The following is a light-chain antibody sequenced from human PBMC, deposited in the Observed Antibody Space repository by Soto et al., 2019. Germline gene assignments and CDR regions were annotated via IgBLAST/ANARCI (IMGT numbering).Light chain of an antibody. Sequence: EIVLTQSPGTLSLSPGERATLSCRASQSVSSSYLAWYQQKSGQAPRLLIYGASSRSTGIPDRFSGSGSGRDFALTISRLEPEDFEVYYCQQYGMSPLTFGGGTKVEIK. CDR2: GAS. CDR3: QQYGMSPLT. V-gene: IGKV3-20*01. J-gene: IGKJ4*01. CDR1: QSVSSSY.